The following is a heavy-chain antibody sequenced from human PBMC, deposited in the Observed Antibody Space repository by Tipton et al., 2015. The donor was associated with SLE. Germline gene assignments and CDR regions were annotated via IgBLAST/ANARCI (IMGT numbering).Heavy chain of an antibody. V-gene: IGHV3-21*01. D-gene: IGHD4-11*01. CDR1: GFTFSSYS. CDR3: ARDRLSPPYDYT. J-gene: IGHJ3*01. CDR2: ISSSSSYI. Sequence: GSLRLSCAASGFTFSSYSMNWVRQAPGKGLEWVSSISSSSSYIYYADSVKGRFTISRDNAKNSLYLQMNSLRAEDTAVYYCARDRLSPPYDYTWGQGTMVTVSS.